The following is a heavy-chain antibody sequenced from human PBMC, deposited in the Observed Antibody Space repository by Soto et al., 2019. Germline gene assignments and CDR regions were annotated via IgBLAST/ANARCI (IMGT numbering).Heavy chain of an antibody. CDR2: IYYSGST. Sequence: SETLSLTCTVSGGSISSYYWSWIRQPPGKGLEWIGYIYYSGSTNYNPSLKSRVTISVDTSKNQFSLKLSSVTAADTAVYYCAREIWGQRAFDIWGQGTMVTVSS. V-gene: IGHV4-59*01. CDR3: AREIWGQRAFDI. CDR1: GGSISSYY. J-gene: IGHJ3*02. D-gene: IGHD6-25*01.